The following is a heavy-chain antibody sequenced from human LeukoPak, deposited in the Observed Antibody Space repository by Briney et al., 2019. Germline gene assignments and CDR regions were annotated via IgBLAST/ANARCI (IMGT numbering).Heavy chain of an antibody. CDR1: GGSISSYY. J-gene: IGHJ4*02. V-gene: IGHV4-59*01. CDR2: IYYSGST. Sequence: PSETLSLTCTVSGGSISSYYWSWIRQPPGKGLGWIGYIYYSGSTNYNPSLKSRVTISVDTSKNQFSLKLSSVTAADTAVYYCARGILSGGEFDYWGQGTLVTVSS. D-gene: IGHD3-10*01. CDR3: ARGILSGGEFDY.